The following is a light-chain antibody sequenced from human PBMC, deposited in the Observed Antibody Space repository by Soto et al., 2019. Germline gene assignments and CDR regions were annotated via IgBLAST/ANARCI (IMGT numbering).Light chain of an antibody. Sequence: EIVLTQSPGTLSLSPGERATLSCRASQSVSNNYLAWYQQKPGQAPRLLIYGASNRATGIPDRFSGSGSGTEFTLTINSLQSADFAVYYCQHYDNWPLFGQGTRLEIK. CDR1: QSVSNNY. V-gene: IGKV3-20*01. CDR3: QHYDNWPL. CDR2: GAS. J-gene: IGKJ5*01.